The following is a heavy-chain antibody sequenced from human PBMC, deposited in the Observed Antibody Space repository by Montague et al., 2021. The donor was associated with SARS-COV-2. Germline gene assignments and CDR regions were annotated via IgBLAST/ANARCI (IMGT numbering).Heavy chain of an antibody. CDR1: GDSVSSIGAT. CDR2: TYYRPRWSN. Sequence: CAISGDSVSSIGATWRSIRQSPSRRFEWLRRTYYRPRWSNDYAVSVRSRIIINPDTSTNQFSLQLSSVTPEDTAVYFCARERWAVGVSFDYWGQGTLVTVSS. J-gene: IGHJ4*02. CDR3: ARERWAVGVSFDY. D-gene: IGHD1-26*01. V-gene: IGHV6-1*01.